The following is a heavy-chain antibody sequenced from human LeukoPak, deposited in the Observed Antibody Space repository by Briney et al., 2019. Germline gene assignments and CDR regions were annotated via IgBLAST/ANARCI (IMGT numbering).Heavy chain of an antibody. D-gene: IGHD6-6*01. CDR2: IFYDGST. CDR1: GGSISSSGSF. CDR3: ARREGTRPMDY. J-gene: IGHJ4*02. Sequence: SETLSLTCTVSGGSISSSGSFWGWVRQSPGKGLGWIGNIFYDGSTYYNPSLKSRVTISVDTSKNQFSLKLSSVTAADTAVYYCARREGTRPMDYWGQGTLVTVSS. V-gene: IGHV4-39*01.